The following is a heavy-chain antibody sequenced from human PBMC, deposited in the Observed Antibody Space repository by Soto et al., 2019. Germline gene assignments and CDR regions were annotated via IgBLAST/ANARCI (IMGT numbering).Heavy chain of an antibody. CDR3: ARDSRRFGELPIAHFDY. Sequence: ASVKVSCKASGGTFSSYAISWVRQAPGQGLEWMGGIIPIFGTANYAQKFQGRVTITADESTSTAYMELSSLRSEDTAVYYCARDSRRFGELPIAHFDYWGQGTLVTVSS. D-gene: IGHD3-10*01. CDR2: IIPIFGTA. CDR1: GGTFSSYA. V-gene: IGHV1-69*13. J-gene: IGHJ4*02.